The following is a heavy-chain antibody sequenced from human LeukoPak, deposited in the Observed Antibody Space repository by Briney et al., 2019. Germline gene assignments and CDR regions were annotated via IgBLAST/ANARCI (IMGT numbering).Heavy chain of an antibody. J-gene: IGHJ4*02. Sequence: GGSLRLSCAASGFTFSSYSMNWVRQAPGKGLEWVSSISSSSSYIYYADSVKGRFTISRDNAKNSLYLQMNSLRAEDAAAYYCARDRFGELLSDYWGQGTLVTVSS. CDR2: ISSSSSYI. V-gene: IGHV3-21*01. CDR3: ARDRFGELLSDY. D-gene: IGHD3-10*01. CDR1: GFTFSSYS.